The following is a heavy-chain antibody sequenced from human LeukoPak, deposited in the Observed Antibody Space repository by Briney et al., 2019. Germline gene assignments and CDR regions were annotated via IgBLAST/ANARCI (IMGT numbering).Heavy chain of an antibody. Sequence: SETLSLTCTVSGGSISRGGYYWSWIRQHPGKGLEWIGYIYYSGSTYYNPSLKSRVTISVDTSKNQFSLKLSSVTAADTAVYYCARSGAEGYFDLWGRGTLVTVSS. J-gene: IGHJ2*01. CDR3: ARSGAEGYFDL. CDR1: GGSISRGGYY. D-gene: IGHD3-10*01. V-gene: IGHV4-30-4*08. CDR2: IYYSGST.